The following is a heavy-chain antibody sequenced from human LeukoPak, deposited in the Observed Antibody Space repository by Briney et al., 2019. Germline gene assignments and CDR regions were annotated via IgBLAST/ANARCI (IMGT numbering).Heavy chain of an antibody. CDR1: GGSISSSSYY. D-gene: IGHD4-17*01. V-gene: IGHV4-39*07. J-gene: IGHJ3*02. CDR2: IYYSGST. CDR3: ARGGRTTVTGNDAFDI. Sequence: SETLSLTCTVSGGSISSSSYYWGWIRQPPGKGLEWIGSIYYSGSTYYNPSLKSRVTISVDTSKNQFSLKLSSVTAADTAVYYCARGGRTTVTGNDAFDIWGQGTMVTVSS.